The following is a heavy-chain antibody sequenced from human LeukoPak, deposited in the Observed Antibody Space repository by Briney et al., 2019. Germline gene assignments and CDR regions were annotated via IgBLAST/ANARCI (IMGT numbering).Heavy chain of an antibody. D-gene: IGHD4-17*01. CDR3: ARDYADYVGYFFFDY. V-gene: IGHV3-23*01. Sequence: PGGSLTLLCAASGFTFNNYAMHWLRQAPGKGLEWVSSISGGGETTYYADSAKGRFTISRDNSQNTLYRQMNSLRAEETAVYYCARDYADYVGYFFFDYWGQGTLVTVSS. CDR2: ISGGGETT. J-gene: IGHJ4*02. CDR1: GFTFNNYA.